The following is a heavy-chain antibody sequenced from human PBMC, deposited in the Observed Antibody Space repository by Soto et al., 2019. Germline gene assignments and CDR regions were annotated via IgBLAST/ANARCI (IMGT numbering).Heavy chain of an antibody. CDR1: GFSFSSYS. CDR2: ISSSSSTI. V-gene: IGHV3-48*02. CDR3: AGERGPLNWFDP. Sequence: EVQLVESGGGLVQPGGCLRLSCAPSGFSFSSYSMNWVRQAPGKGLEGVSYISSSSSTIYYAESVKGRFTISRDNAKNSLYLQMNSLRDEDTAVYYCAGERGPLNWFDPWGQGTMVTVSS. J-gene: IGHJ5*02.